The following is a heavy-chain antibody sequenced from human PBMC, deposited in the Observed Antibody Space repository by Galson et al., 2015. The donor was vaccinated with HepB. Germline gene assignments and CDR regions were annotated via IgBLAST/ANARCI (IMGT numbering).Heavy chain of an antibody. V-gene: IGHV3-23*01. D-gene: IGHD3-10*01. CDR1: GFTFSSYA. Sequence: SLRLSCAASGFTFSSYAMSWVRQAPGKGLEWVSAISGSGGSTYYADSVKGRFTISRDNSKNTLYLQMNSLRAEDTAVYYCAKDYYAHERAYYFDYWGQGTLVTVSS. CDR2: ISGSGGST. CDR3: AKDYYAHERAYYFDY. J-gene: IGHJ4*02.